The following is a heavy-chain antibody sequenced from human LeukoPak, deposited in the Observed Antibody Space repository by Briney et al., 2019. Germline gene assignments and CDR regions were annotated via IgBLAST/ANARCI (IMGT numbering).Heavy chain of an antibody. CDR1: GYSFTSYW. CDR2: IDPSDSYT. D-gene: IGHD3-22*01. CDR3: ASTRYGGSGYYYLFGDYFDY. Sequence: GESLKISCKGSGYSFTSYWIGWVRQMPGKGLEWMGRIDPSDSYTNYSPSFQGHVTISADKSISTAYLQWSSLKASGTAMYYCASTRYGGSGYYYLFGDYFDYWGQGTLVTVSS. V-gene: IGHV5-10-1*01. J-gene: IGHJ4*02.